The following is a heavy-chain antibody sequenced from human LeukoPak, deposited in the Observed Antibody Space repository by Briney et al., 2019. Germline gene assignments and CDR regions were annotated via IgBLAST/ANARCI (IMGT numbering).Heavy chain of an antibody. V-gene: IGHV3-23*01. CDR2: SGLSGGT. Sequence: GGSLRLSCAASAFTSSSYAMSWVRQAPGKGLEWVSTSGLSGGTYYADSVKGRFTISRDNSKNTLYLQLNSLRAEDTAVYYCAKGGLGVTAVAYWGQGALVTVSS. J-gene: IGHJ4*02. CDR1: AFTSSSYA. CDR3: AKGGLGVTAVAY. D-gene: IGHD1-26*01.